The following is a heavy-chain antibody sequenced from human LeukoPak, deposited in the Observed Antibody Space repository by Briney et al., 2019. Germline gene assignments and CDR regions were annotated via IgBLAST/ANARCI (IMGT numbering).Heavy chain of an antibody. CDR3: ARDNIVVVPAGYYYYGMDV. Sequence: GGSLRLSCAASGFTFSSYWMHWVRQAPGKGLEWVSYISSSGSTIYYADSVKGRFTISRDNAKNSLYLQMNSLRAEDTAVYYCARDNIVVVPAGYYYYGMDVWGQGTTVTVSS. V-gene: IGHV3-48*04. CDR1: GFTFSSYW. J-gene: IGHJ6*02. CDR2: ISSSGSTI. D-gene: IGHD2-2*01.